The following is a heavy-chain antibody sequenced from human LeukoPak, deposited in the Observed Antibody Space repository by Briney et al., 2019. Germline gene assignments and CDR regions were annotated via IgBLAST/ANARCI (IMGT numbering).Heavy chain of an antibody. D-gene: IGHD6-13*01. CDR1: GFIFSSYG. V-gene: IGHV3-21*01. Sequence: GGSLRLSCAASGFIFSSYGMNWVRQAPGKGLEWASFITSSSSYIYYADSVKGRFTISRDNAKNSLYLQMNSLRAEDTAVYYCARRDGITAAGHFLVDYWGQGTLVTVSS. CDR2: ITSSSSYI. CDR3: ARRDGITAAGHFLVDY. J-gene: IGHJ4*02.